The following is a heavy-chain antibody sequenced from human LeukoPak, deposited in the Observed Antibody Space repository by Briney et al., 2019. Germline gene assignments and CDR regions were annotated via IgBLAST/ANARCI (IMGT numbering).Heavy chain of an antibody. J-gene: IGHJ4*02. CDR2: IYHSGST. Sequence: SETLSLTCTVSGGSISSYYWSWIRQPPGKGLEWIGYIYHSGSTYYNPSLKSRVTISVDRSKNQFSLKLSSVTAADTAVYYCAREGGSYRYFDYWGQGTLVTVSS. CDR3: AREGGSYRYFDY. CDR1: GGSISSYY. D-gene: IGHD1-26*01. V-gene: IGHV4-59*12.